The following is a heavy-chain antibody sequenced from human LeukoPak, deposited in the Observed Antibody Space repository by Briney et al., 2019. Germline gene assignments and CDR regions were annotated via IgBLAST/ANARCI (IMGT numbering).Heavy chain of an antibody. CDR3: ARAGNQLLYFPYFDY. J-gene: IGHJ4*02. D-gene: IGHD2-2*02. V-gene: IGHV4-30-4*01. CDR1: GGSISSGDYY. CDR2: IYYSEST. Sequence: SQTLSLTCTVSGGSISSGDYYWSWIRQPPGKGLEWIGYIYYSESTYYNPSLKSRVTISVDTSKNQFSLKLSSVTAADTAVYYCARAGNQLLYFPYFDYWGQGTLVTVSS.